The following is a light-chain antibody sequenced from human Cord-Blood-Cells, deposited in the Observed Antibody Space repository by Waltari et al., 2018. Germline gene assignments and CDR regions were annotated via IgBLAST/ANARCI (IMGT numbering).Light chain of an antibody. CDR1: SSDVGSYQL. Sequence: QSALTQPAPVSGSPGQSITISCPVTSSDVGSYQLVSWYQQHPGKSPKLMIYEGSKLPSGVSNRLSGSKSGNTAFLTISGLQAEDEADYYCCSYAGSSTWVFGGGTKLTVL. V-gene: IGLV2-23*01. J-gene: IGLJ3*02. CDR2: EGS. CDR3: CSYAGSSTWV.